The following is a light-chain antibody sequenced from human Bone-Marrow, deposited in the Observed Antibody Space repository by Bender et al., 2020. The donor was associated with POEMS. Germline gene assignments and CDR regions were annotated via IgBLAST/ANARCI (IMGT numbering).Light chain of an antibody. CDR3: SFTHV. CDR2: EGS. V-gene: IGLV2-23*01. CDR1: SSDIGSYSF. Sequence: QSALIQPPSVSGSPGQSVTISCTGISSDIGSYSFVSWYQYHPGKAPKLMIYEGSKRPSGVSDRFSGSGSGNTASLTISGLLAEDEADYYCSFTHVFGTGTRVTVL. J-gene: IGLJ1*01.